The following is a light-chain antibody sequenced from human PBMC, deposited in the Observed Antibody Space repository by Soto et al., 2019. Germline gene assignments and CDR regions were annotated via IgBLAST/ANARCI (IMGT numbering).Light chain of an antibody. V-gene: IGKV4-1*01. CDR2: WAS. Sequence: DIVMTQSPDSLAVSLGERATINCKSSQSVLYSSNNKNYLAWYQQKPGQPPKLLIYWASTRESGVPDRFSGSASATDFTLTINSLQAEDVAVYYFQQYYSTPFLFGPGTKVDIK. CDR1: QSVLYSSNNKNY. CDR3: QQYYSTPFL. J-gene: IGKJ3*01.